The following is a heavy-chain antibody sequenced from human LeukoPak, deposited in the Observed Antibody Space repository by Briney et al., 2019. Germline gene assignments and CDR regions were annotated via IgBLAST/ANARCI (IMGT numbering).Heavy chain of an antibody. J-gene: IGHJ4*02. CDR2: IYYSGST. Sequence: PSETLSLTRTVSGGSISSGDYYWSWIRQPPGKGLEWIGYIYYSGSTYYNPSLKSRVTISVDTSKNQFSLKLSSVTAADTAVYYCARAPHYYDSSGYTTNFDYWGQGTLVTVSS. CDR1: GGSISSGDYY. V-gene: IGHV4-30-4*01. CDR3: ARAPHYYDSSGYTTNFDY. D-gene: IGHD3-22*01.